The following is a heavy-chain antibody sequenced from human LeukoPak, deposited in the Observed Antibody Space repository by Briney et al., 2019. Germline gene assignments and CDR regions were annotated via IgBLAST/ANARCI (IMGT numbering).Heavy chain of an antibody. J-gene: IGHJ4*02. CDR1: GFTFSSYG. D-gene: IGHD6-25*01. CDR3: ARDRRLASFDY. V-gene: IGHV3-23*01. CDR2: ISGSGGST. Sequence: PGGTLRLSCAASGFTFSSYGMSWVRQAPGKGLEWVSAISGSGGSTYYADSVKGRFTISRDNSKNTLYLQMNSLRAEDTAVYYCARDRRLASFDYGGQGTLVTVSS.